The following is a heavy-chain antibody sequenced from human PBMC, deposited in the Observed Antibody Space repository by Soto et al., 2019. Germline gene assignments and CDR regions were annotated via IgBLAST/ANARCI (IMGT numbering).Heavy chain of an antibody. Sequence: ASVKVSCKASGYTFTSYDINWARQATGQGLEWMGWMNPNSGNTGYAQKFQGRVTMTRNTSISTAYMELSSLRSEDTAAYYCARDSDSSGLGSYYYYGMDVWGQGTTVTVSS. J-gene: IGHJ6*02. CDR3: ARDSDSSGLGSYYYYGMDV. V-gene: IGHV1-8*01. CDR1: GYTFTSYD. CDR2: MNPNSGNT. D-gene: IGHD3-22*01.